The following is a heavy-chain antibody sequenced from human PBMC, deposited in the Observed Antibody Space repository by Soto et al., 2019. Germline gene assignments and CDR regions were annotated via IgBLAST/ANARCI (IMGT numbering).Heavy chain of an antibody. CDR3: ATSYDFWSGSSQT. CDR1: GFTFSSYV. Sequence: EVQLLESGGGLVQPGGSLRLSCAASGFTFSSYVMSWVRQAPGKGLEWVSAISGSGGSTYYADSVKGRFTISRDNSKNTLYLQMNSLRAEDTAVYYCATSYDFWSGSSQTWGQGTLVTVSS. J-gene: IGHJ1*01. V-gene: IGHV3-23*01. CDR2: ISGSGGST. D-gene: IGHD3-3*01.